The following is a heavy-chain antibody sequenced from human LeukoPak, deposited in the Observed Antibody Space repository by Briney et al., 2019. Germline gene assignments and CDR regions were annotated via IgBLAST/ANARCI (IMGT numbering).Heavy chain of an antibody. V-gene: IGHV4-59*01. J-gene: IGHJ4*02. CDR1: GGSISSYY. CDR2: IYYSGST. CDR3: ASRSSIWSGYQDTLYYFDS. Sequence: SETLSLTCTASGGSISSYYWSWIRQPPGKGLEWIAYIYYSGSTNYNPSLKSRVTISVDTSKNQFSLKLSYVTAADTAVYYCASRSSIWSGYQDTLYYFDSWGQGTLVTVSS. D-gene: IGHD3-3*01.